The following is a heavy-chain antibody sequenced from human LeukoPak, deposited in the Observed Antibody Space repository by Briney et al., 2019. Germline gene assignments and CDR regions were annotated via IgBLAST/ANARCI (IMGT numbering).Heavy chain of an antibody. CDR1: GFTFSSYA. J-gene: IGHJ4*02. V-gene: IGHV3-23*01. CDR3: AKKLGYDYYDSSGPPDY. D-gene: IGHD3-22*01. Sequence: PGGSLRLSCAASGFTFSSYAMSWVRQAPGKGLEWVSAISGSGGSTYYADSVKGRFTISRDNSKNTLYLQMNSLRAEDTAVYYCAKKLGYDYYDSSGPPDYWGQGTLVTVSS. CDR2: ISGSGGST.